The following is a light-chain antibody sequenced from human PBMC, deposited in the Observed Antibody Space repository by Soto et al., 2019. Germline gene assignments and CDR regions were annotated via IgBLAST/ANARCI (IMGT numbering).Light chain of an antibody. V-gene: IGKV3-11*01. J-gene: IGKJ5*01. CDR1: QSFRGL. CDR2: DAY. Sequence: PFPLSLSPGERATLSCRASQSFRGLLAWYQQKPGQAPRLLIYDAYNRATGIPPRFSGSGSGTDFTLTISSLEPEDSAVYYCQQRHMWPITFGQGTRLEIK. CDR3: QQRHMWPIT.